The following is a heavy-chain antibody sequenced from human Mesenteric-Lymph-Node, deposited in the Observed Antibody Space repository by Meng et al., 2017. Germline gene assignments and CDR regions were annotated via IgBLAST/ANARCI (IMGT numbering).Heavy chain of an antibody. J-gene: IGHJ4*02. CDR2: IFYSGST. CDR3: AREYPGCGGDCSYFDY. V-gene: IGHV4-59*01. CDR1: GGSLRRYQ. Sequence: SETLSLTCTVSGGSLRRYQWKWIRQPPGKGLEWIGYIFYSGSTSYNASLKSRVTISVDTSKNQFSLKLSSVTAADTAVYYCAREYPGCGGDCSYFDYWGQGTLVTVSS. D-gene: IGHD2-21*02.